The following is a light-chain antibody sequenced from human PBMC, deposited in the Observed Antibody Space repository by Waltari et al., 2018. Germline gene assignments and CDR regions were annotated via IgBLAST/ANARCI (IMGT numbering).Light chain of an antibody. Sequence: EIVLTQSPGTLSLPPGERATLSCRASQSVSGTLAWYQQKPGQAPRLLIFGASNRATGIPDRFSGSGSGTDFSLIITRLEPEDSAMYYCQHYVRLPATFGQGTKVEIK. V-gene: IGKV3-20*01. J-gene: IGKJ1*01. CDR1: QSVSGT. CDR3: QHYVRLPAT. CDR2: GAS.